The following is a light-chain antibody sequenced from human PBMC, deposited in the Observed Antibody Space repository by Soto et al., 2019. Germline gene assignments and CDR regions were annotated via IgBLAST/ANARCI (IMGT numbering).Light chain of an antibody. CDR3: QKCGIAPFT. J-gene: IGKJ4*01. CDR2: WAS. CDR1: QSVFFSSHNKDF. V-gene: IGKV4-1*01. Sequence: DIVMTQAPDSLAVSLGERATINCKSSQSVFFSSHNKDFLAWSQQKPGQPPKLLIYWASTREAGVPDRFSGSGSGTDFTLTISSLQAEDVATYYCQKCGIAPFTFGGGTKVDIK.